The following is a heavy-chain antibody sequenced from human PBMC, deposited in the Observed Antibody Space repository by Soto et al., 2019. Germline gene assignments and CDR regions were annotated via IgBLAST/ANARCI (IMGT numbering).Heavy chain of an antibody. CDR3: ARLGYCSSTSCWLAGGYYHYYMDG. D-gene: IGHD2-2*01. CDR1: GGSFSGYY. CDR2: INHSGST. J-gene: IGHJ6*03. Sequence: PSETLSLTCAVYGGSFSGYYWSWIRQPPGKGLEWIGEINHSGSTNYNPSLKSRVTISVDTSKNQFSLKLSSVTAADTAVYYCARLGYCSSTSCWLAGGYYHYYMDGWGTGTTVTVSS. V-gene: IGHV4-34*01.